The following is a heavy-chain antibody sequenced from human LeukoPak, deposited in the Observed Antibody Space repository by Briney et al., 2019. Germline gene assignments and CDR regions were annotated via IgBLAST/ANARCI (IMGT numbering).Heavy chain of an antibody. Sequence: PSETLSLTCAVYGGSFSGYYWSWIRQPPGKGLEWIGEINHSGSTNYNPSLKSRVTISVDTSKNQFSLKLSSVTAADTAVYYCARGAGYCSSTSCPRRRFDPWGQGTLVTVSS. CDR3: ARGAGYCSSTSCPRRRFDP. D-gene: IGHD2-2*01. CDR2: INHSGST. J-gene: IGHJ5*02. CDR1: GGSFSGYY. V-gene: IGHV4-34*01.